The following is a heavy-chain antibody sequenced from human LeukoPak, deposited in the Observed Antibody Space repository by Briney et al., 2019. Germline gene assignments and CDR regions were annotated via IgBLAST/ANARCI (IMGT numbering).Heavy chain of an antibody. D-gene: IGHD6-6*01. CDR3: ARHEYSSLTYYFDY. V-gene: IGHV4-61*02. Sequence: PSETLSLTCTVSGGSISSGSYYWSWIRQPAGKGLEWIGRIYTSGSTNYNPSLKSRVTISVDTSKNQFSLKLSSVTAADTAVYYCARHEYSSLTYYFDYWGQGTLVTVSS. CDR1: GGSISSGSYY. J-gene: IGHJ4*02. CDR2: IYTSGST.